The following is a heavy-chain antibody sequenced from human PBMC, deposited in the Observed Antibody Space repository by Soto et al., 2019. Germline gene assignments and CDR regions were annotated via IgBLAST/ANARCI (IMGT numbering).Heavy chain of an antibody. J-gene: IGHJ3*02. CDR3: ARDPGPIKVATPDAFAI. Sequence: VTVSWTASGYTFTSYGIIWVRKAPVQGLEWMGWISAYNGNTNYAQKLQGRVTMTTDTSTSTAYMELRSLRSDDTAVYYCARDPGPIKVATPDAFAIWGQGTMVTVSS. CDR1: GYTFTSYG. D-gene: IGHD5-12*01. V-gene: IGHV1-18*01. CDR2: ISAYNGNT.